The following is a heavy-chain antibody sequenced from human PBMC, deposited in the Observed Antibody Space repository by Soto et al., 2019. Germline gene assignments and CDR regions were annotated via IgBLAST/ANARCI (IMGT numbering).Heavy chain of an antibody. CDR1: GFTFSDHY. V-gene: IGHV3-11*01. CDR2: ISGSATTI. Sequence: QVQLVESGGGLVKPEGSLRLSCAATGFTFSDHYMSWIRQAPGKGLEWVSYISGSATTIYYADSIKGRFTISRDNAKNSLFLQMTSLRVDDTAVYYCARGRGEFDPWGQGTLLTVSS. J-gene: IGHJ5*02. CDR3: ARGRGEFDP.